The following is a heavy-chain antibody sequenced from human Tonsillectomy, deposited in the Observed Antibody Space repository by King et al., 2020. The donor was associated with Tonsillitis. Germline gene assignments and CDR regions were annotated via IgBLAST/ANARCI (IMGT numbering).Heavy chain of an antibody. CDR2: INNHHGNT. CDR1: GYTFTSFG. V-gene: IGHV1-18*01. D-gene: IGHD5-18*01. J-gene: IGHJ5*02. CDR3: ARGLGYGYDL. Sequence: QLVQSGAEVKKPGASVKVSCKASGYTFTSFGLGWVRQAPGQGLEWMGWINNHHGNTNYAQQFQGRVTMTTDTSTTTAYMELRSLRSDDTALYYCARGLGYGYDLWGQGTLVTVPS.